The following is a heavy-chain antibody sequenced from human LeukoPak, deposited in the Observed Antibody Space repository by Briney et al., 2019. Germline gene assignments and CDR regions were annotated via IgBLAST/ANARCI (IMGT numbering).Heavy chain of an antibody. CDR1: GFTFSSYW. CDR2: MKQDGSEK. V-gene: IGHV3-7*01. D-gene: IGHD3-10*01. Sequence: LPGGSLRLSCAASGFTFSSYWMSWVRQAPGKGLEWVANMKQDGSEKYYVDSVKGRFTISRDNAKNSLYLQMNSQRAEDTAVYYCARGTSYYPEYYYYGMDVWGQGTTVTVSS. CDR3: ARGTSYYPEYYYYGMDV. J-gene: IGHJ6*02.